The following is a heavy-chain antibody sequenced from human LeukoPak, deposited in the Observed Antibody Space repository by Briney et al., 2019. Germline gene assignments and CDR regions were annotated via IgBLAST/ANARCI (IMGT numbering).Heavy chain of an antibody. V-gene: IGHV3-23*01. D-gene: IGHD2-15*01. Sequence: GGSLRLSCAASGFTFSNHAMSWVRQTPGKGLQGVSVISGSGRTTEYADSVKGRFTISRDNSKNTPSLQMNSLRVEDTAIYYCAKNVVVKRYIDYWGQGTLVTVSS. CDR3: AKNVVVKRYIDY. CDR1: GFTFSNHA. J-gene: IGHJ4*02. CDR2: ISGSGRTT.